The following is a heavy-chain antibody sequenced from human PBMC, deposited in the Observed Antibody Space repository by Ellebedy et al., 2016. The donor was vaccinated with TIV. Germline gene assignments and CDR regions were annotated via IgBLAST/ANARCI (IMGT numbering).Heavy chain of an antibody. CDR1: GFTFRSYA. J-gene: IGHJ4*02. CDR3: AKDRTSGDGYWVFDQ. V-gene: IGHV3-23*01. Sequence: PGGSLRLSCAASGFTFRSYAMSRVRQAPGKGLEWVSGIFGSGGGISYADSVKGRFTISRDNSKSMVHLQMNSLRPEDTAVYYCAKDRTSGDGYWVFDQWGQGTLVTVSS. CDR2: IFGSGGGI. D-gene: IGHD5-18*01.